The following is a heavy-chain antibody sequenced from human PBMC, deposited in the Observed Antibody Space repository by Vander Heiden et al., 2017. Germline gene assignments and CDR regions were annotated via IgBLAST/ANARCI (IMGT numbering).Heavy chain of an antibody. V-gene: IGHV1-69*01. CDR1: GGTFSSYA. CDR2: IIPIFGTA. CDR3: ARRYCSSTSCSQGGNWFDP. Sequence: KVSCKASGGTFSSYAISWVRQAPGQGLEWMGGIIPIFGTANCAQKFQGRVTITADESTSTAYMELSSLRSEDTAVYYCARRYCSSTSCSQGGNWFDPWGQGTLVTVSS. D-gene: IGHD2-2*01. J-gene: IGHJ5*02.